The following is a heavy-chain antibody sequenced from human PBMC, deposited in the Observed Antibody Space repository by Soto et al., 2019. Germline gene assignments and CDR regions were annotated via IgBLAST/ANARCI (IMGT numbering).Heavy chain of an antibody. CDR1: GFTFSTYA. Sequence: GGSLRLSCAASGFTFSTYAMTWVRQAPGRGLEWVSEISGNGASIYYADSAKGRFTISRDNSKNTLYLQVNSLRAEDTAVYYCANEDGWGSHVGYYGLDVWGQGTTVTVSS. CDR3: ANEDGWGSHVGYYGLDV. J-gene: IGHJ6*02. D-gene: IGHD3-10*01. CDR2: ISGNGASI. V-gene: IGHV3-23*01.